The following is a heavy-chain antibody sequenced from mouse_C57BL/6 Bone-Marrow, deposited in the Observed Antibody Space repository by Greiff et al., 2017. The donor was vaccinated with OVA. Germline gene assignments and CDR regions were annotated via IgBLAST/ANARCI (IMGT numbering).Heavy chain of an antibody. V-gene: IGHV1-4*01. CDR1: GYTFTSYT. Sequence: VQLQQSGAELARPGASVKMSCKASGYTFTSYTMHWVKQRPGQGLEWIGYINPSSGYTKYNQKFKDKATLTADKSSSTAYMQLSSLTSEDSAVYDCAFYGDDEGFAYWGQGTLVTVSA. D-gene: IGHD2-2*01. CDR2: INPSSGYT. CDR3: AFYGDDEGFAY. J-gene: IGHJ3*01.